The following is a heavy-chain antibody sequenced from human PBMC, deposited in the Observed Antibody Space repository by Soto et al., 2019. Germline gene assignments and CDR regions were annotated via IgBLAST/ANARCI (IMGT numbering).Heavy chain of an antibody. CDR1: VFSVSSYT. D-gene: IGHD4-17*01. J-gene: IGHJ4*01. CDR3: APTYGVDY. Sequence: PVGSLRLSCAASVFSVSSYTMNWVRHAPGKGLEWVSSISGSSDYIYYAGSVKGRFTISRDNAENSLYLQMHSLRAEDTAVYYCAPTYGVDYLRHVTLVPPSS. CDR2: ISGSSDYI. V-gene: IGHV3-21*01.